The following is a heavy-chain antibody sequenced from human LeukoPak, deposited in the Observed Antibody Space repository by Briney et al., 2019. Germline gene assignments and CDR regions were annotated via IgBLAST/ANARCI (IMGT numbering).Heavy chain of an antibody. D-gene: IGHD1-14*01. CDR1: GFTFSSYG. CDR3: AKDYRNGAQYYYYGMDV. CDR2: ISYDGSNK. J-gene: IGHJ6*02. V-gene: IGHV3-30*18. Sequence: GGSLRLSCAASGFTFSSYGMHWVRQAPGKGLEWVAVISYDGSNKYYADSVKGRFTISRDSSKNTLYLQMNSLRAEDTAVYYCAKDYRNGAQYYYYGMDVWGQGTTVTVSS.